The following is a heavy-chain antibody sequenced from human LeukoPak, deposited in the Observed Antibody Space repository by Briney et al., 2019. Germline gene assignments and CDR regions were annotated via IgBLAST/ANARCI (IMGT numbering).Heavy chain of an antibody. Sequence: SETLSLTCAVYGGSFSGYYWSWIRQPPGKRLEWMGEINHSGSTNYNPSLKSRVTISVDTSKNQFSLKLSSVTAANTAVYYCARVVWFGTRFDYWGQGTLVTVSS. CDR1: GGSFSGYY. V-gene: IGHV4-34*01. CDR3: ARVVWFGTRFDY. D-gene: IGHD3-10*01. J-gene: IGHJ4*02. CDR2: INHSGST.